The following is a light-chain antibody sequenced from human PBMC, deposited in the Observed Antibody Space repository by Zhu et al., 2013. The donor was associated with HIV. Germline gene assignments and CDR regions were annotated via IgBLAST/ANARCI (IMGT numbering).Light chain of an antibody. J-gene: IGKJ1*01. CDR3: QNRNTWPWT. Sequence: DIVLTQFPASLSLAPGERATLSCRASQNIAAYLGWYQHKPGQPPRLLIYGASIRATGIPARFTGSGSGTEFTLTISSLEAEDFAVYYCQNRNTWPWTFGQGTKVEIK. CDR2: GAS. CDR1: QNIAAY. V-gene: IGKV3-11*01.